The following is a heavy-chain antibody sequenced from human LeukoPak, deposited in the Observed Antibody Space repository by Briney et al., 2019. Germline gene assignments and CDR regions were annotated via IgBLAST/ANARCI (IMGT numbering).Heavy chain of an antibody. CDR1: GYTFTSYA. CDR3: GRSSRPLDCFDY. J-gene: IGHJ4*02. Sequence: ASVKVSCKASGYTFTSYAMNWVRQAPGQGLEWLGRINPNSGVTSYAQAFQDRVTLTRDPSISTAYIELSSLTSDDTAVYYCGRSSRPLDCFDYWGQGTLVTVSS. CDR2: INPNSGVT. D-gene: IGHD2-2*01. V-gene: IGHV1-2*06.